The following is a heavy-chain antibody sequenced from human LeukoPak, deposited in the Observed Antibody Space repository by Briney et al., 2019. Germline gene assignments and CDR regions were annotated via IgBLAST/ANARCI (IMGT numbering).Heavy chain of an antibody. D-gene: IGHD2-15*01. CDR1: GFTFSTYA. V-gene: IGHV3-23*01. J-gene: IGHJ4*02. CDR2: ISDSGGHT. Sequence: GGSLRLSCAASGFTFSTYAMNWVRQAPGKGLEWVSAISDSGGHTYYADSVEGRFTISRDNSKNTLYLQMNSLGAEDTAVYFCTKVRMGGGYLDYWGQGTLVTVSS. CDR3: TKVRMGGGYLDY.